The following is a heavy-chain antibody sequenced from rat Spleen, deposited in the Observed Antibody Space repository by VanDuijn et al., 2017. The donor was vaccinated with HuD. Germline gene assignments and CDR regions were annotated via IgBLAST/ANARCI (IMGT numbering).Heavy chain of an antibody. CDR3: ARRGYNNYFFDY. CDR1: GFTFSNYG. Sequence: EVQLAESGGGLEQPGRSLKLSCAASGFTFSNYGMAWVRQAPTKGLEWVATISHDGSGTDYRDSVKGRFTISRDNAKSTPYLKMDSLRSEDTATYYCARRGYNNYFFDYWGQGVMVTVSA. CDR2: ISHDGSGT. D-gene: IGHD1-10*01. V-gene: IGHV5-29*01. J-gene: IGHJ2*01.